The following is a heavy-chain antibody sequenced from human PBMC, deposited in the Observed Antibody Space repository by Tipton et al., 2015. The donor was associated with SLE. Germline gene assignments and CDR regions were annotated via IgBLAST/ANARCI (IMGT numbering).Heavy chain of an antibody. CDR3: TRGKRHYDVLTGYYSKPHYFDF. Sequence: GSLRLSCAASGFTLSDYYMTWVRQAPGKGLECVSYISNSDSTIYYADSVKGRFTISRDNTKNSLYLQMNSLRADDTAVYYCTRGKRHYDVLTGYYSKPHYFDFWGQGTVVAVSP. V-gene: IGHV3-11*01. J-gene: IGHJ4*02. CDR1: GFTLSDYY. D-gene: IGHD3-9*01. CDR2: ISNSDSTI.